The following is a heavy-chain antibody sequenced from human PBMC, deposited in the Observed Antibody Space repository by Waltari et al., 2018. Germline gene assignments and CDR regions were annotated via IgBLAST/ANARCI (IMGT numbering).Heavy chain of an antibody. CDR3: ARGQYCTGGVCYVEYFQH. J-gene: IGHJ1*01. CDR2: INHSGST. D-gene: IGHD2-8*02. Sequence: QVQLQQWGAGLLKPSETLSLTCAVYGGSFSGYYWSWIRQPPGKGLEWIGEINHSGSTTYNPSLKSRVTISVDTSKNQFSLKLSSVTAADTAVYYCARGQYCTGGVCYVEYFQHWGQGTLVTVSS. V-gene: IGHV4-34*01. CDR1: GGSFSGYY.